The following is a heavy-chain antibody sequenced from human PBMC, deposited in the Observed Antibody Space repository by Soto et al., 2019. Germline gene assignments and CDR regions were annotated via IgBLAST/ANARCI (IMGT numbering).Heavy chain of an antibody. Sequence: HPGGSLRLSCAASGFTFSSYGMHWVRQAPGKGLEWVAVISYDGSNKYYADSVKGRFTIYRDNSKNTLYLQMNSLRAEDTAVYYCAKSRLYSSGWQLFDPWGQGTLVTVSS. J-gene: IGHJ5*02. CDR3: AKSRLYSSGWQLFDP. CDR2: ISYDGSNK. V-gene: IGHV3-30*18. CDR1: GFTFSSYG. D-gene: IGHD6-19*01.